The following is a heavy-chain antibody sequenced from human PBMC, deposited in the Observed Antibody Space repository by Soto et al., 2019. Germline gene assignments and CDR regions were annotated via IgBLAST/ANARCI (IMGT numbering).Heavy chain of an antibody. Sequence: GSLRLSCAASGFTFSSYSMHWVRQAPGKGLEWVAVIWYDGSNKYYADSVKGRFTISRDNSKNTLYLQMNSLRAEDTAVYYCARDGQVLPATINIDYWGQGTLVTVSS. CDR2: IWYDGSNK. V-gene: IGHV3-33*01. CDR3: ARDGQVLPATINIDY. J-gene: IGHJ4*02. CDR1: GFTFSSYS. D-gene: IGHD2-2*02.